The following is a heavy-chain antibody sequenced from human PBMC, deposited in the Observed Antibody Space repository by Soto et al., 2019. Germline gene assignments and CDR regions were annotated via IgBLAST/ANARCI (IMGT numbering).Heavy chain of an antibody. V-gene: IGHV3-53*04. D-gene: IGHD5-12*01. J-gene: IGHJ3*02. CDR1: GFAVSSNY. CDR2: IYGDDNT. CDR3: ARGSSGYGYDAFDI. Sequence: EVQLVESGGGLVQPGGSLRLSCAASGFAVSSNYMNWVRQAPGTGLEWVSVIYGDDNTYYADSVKGRFTISRHNSKNTLYLQVNSLRPEDTAVYYCARGSSGYGYDAFDIWGQGTMVTVSS.